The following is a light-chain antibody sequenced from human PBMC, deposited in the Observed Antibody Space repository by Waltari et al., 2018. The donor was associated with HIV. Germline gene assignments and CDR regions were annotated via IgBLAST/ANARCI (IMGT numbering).Light chain of an antibody. CDR2: KAS. CDR1: KSINSW. V-gene: IGKV1-5*03. CDR3: QQYNSDST. J-gene: IGKJ1*01. Sequence: DIQKTQSPSTLSASVGDRVNITCRASKSINSWLAWYQQKPGKAPKLLIYKASSLESGVPSRFSGSGSGTEFTLTISSLQPDDFATYYCQQYNSDSTFGQGTKVEIK.